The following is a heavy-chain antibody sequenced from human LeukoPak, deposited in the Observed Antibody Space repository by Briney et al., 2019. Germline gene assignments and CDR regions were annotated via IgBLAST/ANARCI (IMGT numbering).Heavy chain of an antibody. CDR3: AREGPEGGFDP. V-gene: IGHV3-7*03. CDR2: IKQDGSEK. CDR1: GFTFSDYW. D-gene: IGHD3-16*01. J-gene: IGHJ5*02. Sequence: EGSLRLSCEASGFTFSDYWMTWVRQAPGKGLEWVANIKQDGSEKYYVDSVKGRFTISRDNAKNSLYLQMNSLRAEDTAVYYCAREGPEGGFDPWGQGTLVTVSS.